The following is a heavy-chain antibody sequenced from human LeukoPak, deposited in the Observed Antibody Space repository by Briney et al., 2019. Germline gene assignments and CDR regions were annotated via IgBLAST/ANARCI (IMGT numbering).Heavy chain of an antibody. CDR1: GGSIRSNYY. Sequence: PSETLSLTCTVSGGSIRSNYYWSWIRQPAGKGLEWIGLIYTSGTTKYNPSLKSRVTISADTSKNQISLKLSSVTAADTAVYYCAREFHPWGQGTLVTVSS. V-gene: IGHV4-4*07. CDR3: AREFHP. CDR2: IYTSGTT. J-gene: IGHJ5*02.